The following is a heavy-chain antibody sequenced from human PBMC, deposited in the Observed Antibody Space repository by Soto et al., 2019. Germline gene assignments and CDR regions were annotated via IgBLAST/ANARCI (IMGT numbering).Heavy chain of an antibody. D-gene: IGHD3-10*01. J-gene: IGHJ4*02. CDR3: ARSVGGSNVNFDY. CDR1: GYTFTSYG. CDR2: MNPDNGNT. V-gene: IGHV1-8*02. Sequence: ASVKVSCKASGYTFTSYGISWVRQAPGQGPEWMGWMNPDNGNTGYVQKFQGRVTMTRNTAISTAYMELSSLRSEDTAVYYCARSVGGSNVNFDYWGQGTLVTVSS.